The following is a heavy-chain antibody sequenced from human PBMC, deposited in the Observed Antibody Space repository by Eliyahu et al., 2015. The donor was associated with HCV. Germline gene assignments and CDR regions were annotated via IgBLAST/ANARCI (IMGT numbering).Heavy chain of an antibody. V-gene: IGHV4-59*01. Sequence: QVQLQESGPGLVKPSETLSLTCTVSGGSISSYYWSWIRQPPGKGLEWIGYIYYSGSTNYNPSLKSRVTISVDTSKNQFSLKLSSVTAADTAVYYCARAVRSQWLVLGVDYWGQGTLVTVSX. CDR3: ARAVRSQWLVLGVDY. J-gene: IGHJ4*02. D-gene: IGHD6-19*01. CDR1: GGSISSYY. CDR2: IYYSGST.